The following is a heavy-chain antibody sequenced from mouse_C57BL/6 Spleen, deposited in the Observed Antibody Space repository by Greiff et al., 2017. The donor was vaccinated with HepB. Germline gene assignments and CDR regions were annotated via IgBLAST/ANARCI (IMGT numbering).Heavy chain of an antibody. CDR3: ARGDYYGSSFYWYFDV. J-gene: IGHJ1*03. D-gene: IGHD1-1*01. CDR2: IDPSDSYT. V-gene: IGHV1-50*01. Sequence: QVQLQQPGAELVKPGASVKLSCKASGYTFTSYWMQWVKQRPGQGLEWIGEIDPSDSYTNYNQKFKGKATLTVDTSSSTAYIQLSSLTSEDSAVYYCARGDYYGSSFYWYFDVWGTGTTVTVSS. CDR1: GYTFTSYW.